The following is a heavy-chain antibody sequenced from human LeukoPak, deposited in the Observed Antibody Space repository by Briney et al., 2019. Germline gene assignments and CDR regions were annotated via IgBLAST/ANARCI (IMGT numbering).Heavy chain of an antibody. CDR2: INPNSGGT. CDR1: GYTFTGYY. Sequence: RASVKVSCKASGYTFTGYYMHWVRQAPGQGLEWMGWINPNSGGTNYAQKFQGRVTMTRDTSISTAYMELSRLRSDNTAVYYCARDMGQYYDFWSGYYPDYWGQGTLVTVSS. J-gene: IGHJ4*02. D-gene: IGHD3-3*01. V-gene: IGHV1-2*02. CDR3: ARDMGQYYDFWSGYYPDY.